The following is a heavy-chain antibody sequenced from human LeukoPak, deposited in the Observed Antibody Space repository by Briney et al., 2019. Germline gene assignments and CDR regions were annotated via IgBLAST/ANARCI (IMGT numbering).Heavy chain of an antibody. CDR2: INPSGGTT. Sequence: GASVKVSCKASGYTFAKIYIHWVRQAPGQGLEWMGIINPSGGTTSYAQKFQGRVSMTRDTSTSTVYMDLTGLSTEDTAMYYCARATGGVPRYFVLWGQGTLVTVSS. J-gene: IGHJ4*02. D-gene: IGHD3-10*01. CDR3: ARATGGVPRYFVL. V-gene: IGHV1-46*01. CDR1: GYTFAKIY.